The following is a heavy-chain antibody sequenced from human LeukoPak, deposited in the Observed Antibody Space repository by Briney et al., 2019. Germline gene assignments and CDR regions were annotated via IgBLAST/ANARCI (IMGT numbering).Heavy chain of an antibody. J-gene: IGHJ4*02. V-gene: IGHV3-23*01. CDR3: AKFYDILPGYFDH. Sequence: PGGSLRLSCAASGFTFTTYAMGWVRQSPGKGLEWVSSISGGGGGTYYPEFVKGRFTISRDNSKNTLYLQMNSLRAEDTAVYYCAKFYDILPGYFDHWGQGT. CDR1: GFTFTTYA. D-gene: IGHD3-9*01. CDR2: ISGGGGGT.